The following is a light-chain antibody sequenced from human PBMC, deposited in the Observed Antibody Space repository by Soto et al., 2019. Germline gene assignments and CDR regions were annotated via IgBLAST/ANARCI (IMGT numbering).Light chain of an antibody. CDR3: SSYTSSSPCV. V-gene: IGLV2-14*01. Sequence: QSVLTQPASVSGSPGQSITISCTGTSSDVGGYKYVSWYQQHPGNAPKLMIYEVSNRPSGVSDRFSGSKSGNTASLTISGLQAEDEADDYCSSYTSSSPCVFGTGTKLTVL. CDR1: SSDVGGYKY. CDR2: EVS. J-gene: IGLJ1*01.